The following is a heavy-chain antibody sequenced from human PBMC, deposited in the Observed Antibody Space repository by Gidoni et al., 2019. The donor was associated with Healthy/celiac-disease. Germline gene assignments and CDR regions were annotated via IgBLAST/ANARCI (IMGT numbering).Heavy chain of an antibody. CDR3: ARDQLEPYFDY. D-gene: IGHD1-1*01. CDR2: IYYSGST. V-gene: IGHV4-59*01. CDR1: GGSISSYY. J-gene: IGHJ4*02. Sequence: QVQLQESGPGLVKPSETLSLTCTVSGGSISSYYWSWIRQPPGKGLEWIGYIYYSGSTNYNPSLKSRVTISVDTSKNQFSLKLSSVTAADTAVYYCARDQLEPYFDYWGQGTLVTVSS.